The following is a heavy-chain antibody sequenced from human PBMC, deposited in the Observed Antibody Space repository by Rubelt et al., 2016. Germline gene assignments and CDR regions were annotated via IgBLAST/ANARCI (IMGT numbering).Heavy chain of an antibody. Sequence: EVQLVESGGGLVQPGGSLRLSCAASGFSFDDYAMHWVRQAPGKGLEWVSSMTWNSGSIGYADSVQGRFTISRDNAKNSLYLQMNSLRAEDTALYYCAKEIGDKSGSYYAAFDIWGRGTMVTVSS. CDR1: GFSFDDYA. CDR3: AKEIGDKSGSYYAAFDI. CDR2: MTWNSGSI. D-gene: IGHD1-26*01. V-gene: IGHV3-9*01. J-gene: IGHJ3*02.